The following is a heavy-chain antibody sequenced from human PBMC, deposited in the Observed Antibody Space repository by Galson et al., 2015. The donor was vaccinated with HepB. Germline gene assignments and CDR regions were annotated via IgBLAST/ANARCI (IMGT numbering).Heavy chain of an antibody. Sequence: SLRLSCAASGFTFTSYAMSWVRQAPGKGLEWVSAISGSGGNTYYADSVKGRFTISRDNSKNTLSLQMNSLRAEDTAVYYCAKFTPDYYDSSGYYLGRFDYWGQGTLVTASS. CDR2: ISGSGGNT. CDR3: AKFTPDYYDSSGYYLGRFDY. CDR1: GFTFTSYA. J-gene: IGHJ4*02. D-gene: IGHD3-22*01. V-gene: IGHV3-23*01.